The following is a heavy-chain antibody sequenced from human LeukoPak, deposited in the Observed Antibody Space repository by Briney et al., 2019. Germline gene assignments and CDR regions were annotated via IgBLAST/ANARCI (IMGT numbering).Heavy chain of an antibody. J-gene: IGHJ4*02. V-gene: IGHV4-4*02. Sequence: PSGTLSLTCAVSGGSILTTNWWSWDRQPPGKGLEWIGEVHLSGASNYNPSLKSRVNMSIDKSKNQLSLELTSVTAADTAIYYCTRESGAFSPFGFWGQGTLVTVSS. D-gene: IGHD1-26*01. CDR2: VHLSGAS. CDR3: TRESGAFSPFGF. CDR1: GGSILTTNW.